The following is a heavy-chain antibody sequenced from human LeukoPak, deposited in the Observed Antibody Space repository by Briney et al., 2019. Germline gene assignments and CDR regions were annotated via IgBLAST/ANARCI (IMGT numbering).Heavy chain of an antibody. CDR3: ARWGAAAGLDY. CDR1: GYSISSGYY. V-gene: IGHV4-38-2*01. Sequence: NPSETLSLTCAVSGYSISSGYYWGWIRQPPGKGLEWIGSIYHSGSTYYNPSLKSRVTISVDTSKNQFSLKLSSVTAADTAVYYCARWGAAAGLDYWGQGTLVTVSS. J-gene: IGHJ4*02. D-gene: IGHD6-13*01. CDR2: IYHSGST.